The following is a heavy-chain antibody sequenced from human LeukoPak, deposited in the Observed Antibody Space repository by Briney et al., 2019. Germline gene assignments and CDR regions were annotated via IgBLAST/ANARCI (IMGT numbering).Heavy chain of an antibody. J-gene: IGHJ4*02. Sequence: GGSLRLSCAASGFTFSSYSMNWVRQAPGKGLECVSSISSSSTYIYYADSVKGRFTISRDNAKNSLYLQMNSLRAEDTAVYYCAKDGGYDGYNDYWGQGTLVTVSS. CDR2: ISSSSTYI. CDR1: GFTFSSYS. CDR3: AKDGGYDGYNDY. D-gene: IGHD5-24*01. V-gene: IGHV3-21*01.